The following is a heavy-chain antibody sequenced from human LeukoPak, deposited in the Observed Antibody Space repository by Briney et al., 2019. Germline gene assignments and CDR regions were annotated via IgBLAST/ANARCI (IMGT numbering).Heavy chain of an antibody. CDR1: GFTFSSYG. D-gene: IGHD3-10*01. CDR2: ISYDGSNK. CDR3: ARGGNYVSGSYNY. J-gene: IGHJ4*02. V-gene: IGHV3-30*03. Sequence: GRSLRLSCAASGFTFSSYGMHWVRQAPGKGLEWVAVISYDGSNKYYADSVKGRFTISRDNSKNTLYLQMNSLRAEDTAVYYCARGGNYVSGSYNYWGQGTLATVSS.